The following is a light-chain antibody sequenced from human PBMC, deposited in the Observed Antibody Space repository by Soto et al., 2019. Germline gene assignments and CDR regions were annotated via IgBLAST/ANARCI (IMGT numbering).Light chain of an antibody. V-gene: IGKV1-5*03. CDR1: QSISSW. CDR3: QQYHSYSLT. J-gene: IGKJ4*01. CDR2: KAS. Sequence: DIQMTQSPSTLSASVGDRVTINCRASQSISSWLAWYQQKPGKAPNLLIFKASSLESGVPSRFSGSGSGTEFTLTISSLQPDDFATYYCQQYHSYSLTFGGGTKVEIK.